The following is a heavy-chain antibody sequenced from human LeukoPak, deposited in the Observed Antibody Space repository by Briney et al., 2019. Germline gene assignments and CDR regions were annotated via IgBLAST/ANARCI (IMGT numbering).Heavy chain of an antibody. Sequence: GSSVKVSCKASGGTFSSYAISWVRQAPGQGLGWMGGIIPIFGTANYAQKFQGRVTITTDESTSTAYMELSSLRSEDTAVYYCARGYSSVPTAADSDYWGQGTLVTVSS. J-gene: IGHJ4*02. V-gene: IGHV1-69*05. D-gene: IGHD2-2*01. CDR2: IIPIFGTA. CDR3: ARGYSSVPTAADSDY. CDR1: GGTFSSYA.